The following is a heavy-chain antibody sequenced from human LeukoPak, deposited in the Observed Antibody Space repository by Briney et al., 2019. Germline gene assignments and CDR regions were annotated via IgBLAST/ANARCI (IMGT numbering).Heavy chain of an antibody. V-gene: IGHV4-59*12. CDR1: GGSISSYY. CDR2: IYYSGST. J-gene: IGHJ4*02. Sequence: SETLSLTCTVSGGSISSYYWSWIRQPPGMGLEWIGYIYYSGSTNYNPSLKSRVTISVDTSKNQLSLKLNSVTAADTAVYYCARATAIYEAFDYWGQGILVTVSS. CDR3: ARATAIYEAFDY. D-gene: IGHD2-21*02.